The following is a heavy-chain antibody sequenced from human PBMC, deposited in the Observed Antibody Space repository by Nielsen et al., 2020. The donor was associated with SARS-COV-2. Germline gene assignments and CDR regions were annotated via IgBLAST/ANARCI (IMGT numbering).Heavy chain of an antibody. V-gene: IGHV1-69*13. D-gene: IGHD2-8*01. Sequence: SVKVSCKASGDTFSTNAINWVRQAPGQGLEWMGGIIPIFGEADYAQKSQGRVTITADESTNTAYVELSSLTSEDTAVYYCARSQGYTNGYYKYAMEVWGQGTTVTVSS. CDR3: ARSQGYTNGYYKYAMEV. J-gene: IGHJ6*02. CDR1: GDTFSTNA. CDR2: IIPIFGEA.